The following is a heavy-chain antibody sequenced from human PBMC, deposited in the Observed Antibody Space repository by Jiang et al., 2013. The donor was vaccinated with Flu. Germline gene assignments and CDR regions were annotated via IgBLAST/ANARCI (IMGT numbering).Heavy chain of an antibody. Sequence: PGESLRLSCAASGFTFSRHAMSWVRQAPGKGLEWVSTISDSAANTHYADSVKGRFTISRDNSKNTLYLQMNSLRAEDTAVYYCAKDLYDSTGYYYFDYWGQGTLVTVSS. CDR3: AKDLYDSTGYYYFDY. J-gene: IGHJ4*02. D-gene: IGHD3-22*01. CDR1: GFTFSRHA. CDR2: ISDSAANT. V-gene: IGHV3-23*01.